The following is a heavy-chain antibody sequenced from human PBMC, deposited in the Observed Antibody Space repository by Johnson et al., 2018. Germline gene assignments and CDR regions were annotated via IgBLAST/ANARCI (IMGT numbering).Heavy chain of an antibody. V-gene: IGHV3-48*02. CDR2: ISPASSTI. Sequence: EVQLLESGGGLVQPGGSLRLSCVASEFTFSTYTMNWVRQAPGRGLEWVSFISPASSTIHYADSVKGRFTTSRDNAKSSLYLQMNSLRDEDTAVYYCARNRATYNNYKASDIWGQGTMVTVSS. CDR1: EFTFSTYT. CDR3: ARNRATYNNYKASDI. D-gene: IGHD3-10*01. J-gene: IGHJ3*02.